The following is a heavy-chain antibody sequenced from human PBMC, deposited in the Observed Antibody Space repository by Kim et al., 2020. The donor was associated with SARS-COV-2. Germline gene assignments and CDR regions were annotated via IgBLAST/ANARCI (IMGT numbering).Heavy chain of an antibody. J-gene: IGHJ5*02. V-gene: IGHV4-34*01. CDR2: INHSGST. CDR1: GGSFSGYY. Sequence: SETLSLTCAVYGGSFSGYYWSWIRQPPGKGLEWIGEINHSGSTNYNPSLKSRVTISVDTPKNQLSLKLSSVTAADTAVYYCARGRIAAAPRFDPWGQGTL. CDR3: ARGRIAAAPRFDP. D-gene: IGHD6-13*01.